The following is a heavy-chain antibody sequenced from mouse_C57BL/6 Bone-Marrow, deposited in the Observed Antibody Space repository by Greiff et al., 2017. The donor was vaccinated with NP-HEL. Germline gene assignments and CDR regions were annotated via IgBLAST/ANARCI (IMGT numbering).Heavy chain of an antibody. CDR2: IHPNSGST. CDR3: AREEGYYGSTWFAY. Sequence: VQLQQPGAELVKPGASVKLSCKASGYTFTSYWMHWVKQRPGQGLEWIGMIHPNSGSTNYNEKFKSKATLTVDKSSSTAYMQLSSLTSEYSAVYYCAREEGYYGSTWFAYWGQGTLVTVSA. D-gene: IGHD1-1*01. V-gene: IGHV1-64*01. J-gene: IGHJ3*01. CDR1: GYTFTSYW.